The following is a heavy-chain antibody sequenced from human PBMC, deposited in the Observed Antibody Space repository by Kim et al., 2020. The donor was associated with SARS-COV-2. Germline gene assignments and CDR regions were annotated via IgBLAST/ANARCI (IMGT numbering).Heavy chain of an antibody. V-gene: IGHV3-33*01. J-gene: IGHJ3*01. CDR3: ARNFGSATMIGDV. CDR1: GFTFSPLA. Sequence: GGSLRLSCTVSGFTFSPLAMHWVRQAPGKGLEWVAVIRSDESKRYYAESVKDRFTISRDNSKNTLYLQMNSLRAEDTAIYYCARNFGSATMIGDVWGLGT. CDR2: IRSDESKR. D-gene: IGHD3-10*01.